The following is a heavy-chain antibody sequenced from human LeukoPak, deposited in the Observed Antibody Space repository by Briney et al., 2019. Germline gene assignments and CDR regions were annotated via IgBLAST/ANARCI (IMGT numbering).Heavy chain of an antibody. D-gene: IGHD3-22*01. V-gene: IGHV5-51*01. J-gene: IGHJ4*02. CDR2: IYPGDSDT. Sequence: PGESLKISCKGSGYSFTSYWIGWVRQMPGKGLEWMGIIYPGDSDTRYSPSFQGQVTISADKSISTAYLQWSSPKASDTAMYYCARCEDSSGIGLDYWGQGTLVTVSS. CDR1: GYSFTSYW. CDR3: ARCEDSSGIGLDY.